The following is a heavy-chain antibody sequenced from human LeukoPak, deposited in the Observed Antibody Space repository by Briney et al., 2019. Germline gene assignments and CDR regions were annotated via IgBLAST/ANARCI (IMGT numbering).Heavy chain of an antibody. J-gene: IGHJ5*02. Sequence: PGGSLRLSCAASGFTFSSYAMHWVRQAPGKGLEWVAVISYDGSNKCYADSVKGRFTISRDNSKNTLYLQMNSLRAEDTAVYYCARRTGVATIGKNWFDPWGQGTLVTVSS. CDR3: ARRTGVATIGKNWFDP. CDR1: GFTFSSYA. V-gene: IGHV3-30-3*01. D-gene: IGHD5-12*01. CDR2: ISYDGSNK.